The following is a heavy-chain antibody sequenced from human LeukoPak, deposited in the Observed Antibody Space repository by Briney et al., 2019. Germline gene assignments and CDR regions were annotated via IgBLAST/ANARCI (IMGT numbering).Heavy chain of an antibody. CDR3: ARVSDLGYCSGGSCYGLDY. J-gene: IGHJ4*02. V-gene: IGHV1-69*04. CDR1: GYTFTGYY. D-gene: IGHD2-15*01. Sequence: GASVKVSCKASGYTFTGYYIHWVRQAPGQGLEWMGRIIPILGIANYAQKFQGRVTITADKSTSTAYMELSSLRSEDTAVYYCARVSDLGYCSGGSCYGLDYWGQGTLVTVSS. CDR2: IIPILGIA.